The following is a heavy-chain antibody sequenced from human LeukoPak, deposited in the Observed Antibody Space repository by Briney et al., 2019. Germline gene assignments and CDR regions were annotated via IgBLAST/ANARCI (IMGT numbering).Heavy chain of an antibody. D-gene: IGHD2-8*01. CDR2: ISSRSSYI. V-gene: IGHV3-21*01. Sequence: GGSLRLSCAASGFTFSSYNMNWVRQAPGKGLEWVSSISSRSSYINYADSVKGRFTISRDNSKNTLYLQMNSLRAEDTAVYYCARDMLYGEASYWGQGTLVTVSS. CDR1: GFTFSSYN. J-gene: IGHJ4*02. CDR3: ARDMLYGEASY.